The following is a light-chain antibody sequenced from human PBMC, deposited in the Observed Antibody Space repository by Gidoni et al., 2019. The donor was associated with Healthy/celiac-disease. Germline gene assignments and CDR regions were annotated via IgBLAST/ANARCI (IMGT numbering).Light chain of an antibody. Sequence: EIVLTQSPGTLSLSPGERATLSCRASQSVSSSYLAWYQQKPGQAPRLLIYGASSRATGIPDRFSGSGSGTYFTLTISRLEPEDFAVYYCQQYGSPFTFXPXTKVDIK. V-gene: IGKV3-20*01. CDR1: QSVSSSY. CDR2: GAS. J-gene: IGKJ3*01. CDR3: QQYGSPFT.